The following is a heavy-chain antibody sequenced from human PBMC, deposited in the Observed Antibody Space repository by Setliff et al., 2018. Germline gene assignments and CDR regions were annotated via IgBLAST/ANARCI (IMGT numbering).Heavy chain of an antibody. Sequence: PSETLSLTCTVSGDSITSGTYDWGWIRQPPGKGLEWIGEINHSGNTNYNPSLKSRVTISVDKSTNQFSLKLNSVTAADTAVYYCAGSTVTQVDYWGKGTTVTVSS. CDR1: GDSITSGTYD. V-gene: IGHV4-39*07. J-gene: IGHJ6*04. CDR3: AGSTVTQVDY. CDR2: INHSGNT. D-gene: IGHD4-17*01.